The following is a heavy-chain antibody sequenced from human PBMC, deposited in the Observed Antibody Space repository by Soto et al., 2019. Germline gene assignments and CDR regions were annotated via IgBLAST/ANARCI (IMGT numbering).Heavy chain of an antibody. Sequence: GASVKVSCKASGGTFSSYAISWVLQAPGQGLEWMGGIIPIFGTANYAQKFQGRVTITADESTSTAYMELSSPRSEDTAVYYCARGRTAMAPYYFDYWGQGTLVTVSS. CDR1: GGTFSSYA. D-gene: IGHD5-18*01. CDR3: ARGRTAMAPYYFDY. V-gene: IGHV1-69*13. J-gene: IGHJ4*02. CDR2: IIPIFGTA.